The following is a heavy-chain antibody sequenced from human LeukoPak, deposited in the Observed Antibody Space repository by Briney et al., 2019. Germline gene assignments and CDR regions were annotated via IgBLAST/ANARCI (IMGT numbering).Heavy chain of an antibody. D-gene: IGHD1-1*01. J-gene: IGHJ4*02. CDR3: GRDWKLDY. Sequence: GGSLRLSCAASGFTFSSYAMSWVRQAPGKGLEWVSAISGSGGSTYYADSMKGRLTISRDNSRNTLYLQLNSLRVEDTAIYYCGRDWKLDYWGQGTLVTVSS. CDR1: GFTFSSYA. V-gene: IGHV3-23*01. CDR2: ISGSGGST.